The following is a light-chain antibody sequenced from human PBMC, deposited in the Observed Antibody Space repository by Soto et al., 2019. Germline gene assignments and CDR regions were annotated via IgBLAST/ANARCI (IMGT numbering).Light chain of an antibody. CDR1: SSDVGAYIF. J-gene: IGLJ1*01. Sequence: QSVLTQPASVSGSPGQSITISCTGTSSDVGAYIFVSWYQQHPGKAPKLMIYAVSSRPSGVSYRFSGSKSGNTASLTISGLQAEDEADYYCSSYAGSSNVFGTGTKLTVL. V-gene: IGLV2-14*01. CDR2: AVS. CDR3: SSYAGSSNV.